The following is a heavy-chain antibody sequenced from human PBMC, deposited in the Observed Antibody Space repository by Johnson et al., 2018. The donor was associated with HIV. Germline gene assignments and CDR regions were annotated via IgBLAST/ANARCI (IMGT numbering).Heavy chain of an antibody. CDR1: GFTFSSYA. V-gene: IGHV3-30-3*01. CDR2: ISYDGSNK. CDR3: ARDNEDIVLVGAFDI. J-gene: IGHJ3*02. Sequence: QVQLVESGVGVVQPGRSLRLSCAASGFTFSSYAMHWVRQAPGKGLEWVAVISYDGSNKYYADSVKGRFTISRDNSKNTLYLQMNSLRAEDTAVYYCARDNEDIVLVGAFDIWGQGTMVTVSS. D-gene: IGHD2-8*02.